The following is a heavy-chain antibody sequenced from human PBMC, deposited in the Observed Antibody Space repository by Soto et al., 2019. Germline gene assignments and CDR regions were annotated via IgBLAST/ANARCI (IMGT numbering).Heavy chain of an antibody. V-gene: IGHV4-59*01. CDR2: IYYSGST. CDR1: GGYISSYY. J-gene: IGHJ4*02. D-gene: IGHD4-17*01. CDR3: ARDTVTDGVDY. Sequence: SETLSLTCTVSGGYISSYYWSWIRQPPGKGLEWIGYIYYSGSTNYNPSLKSRVTISVDTSKNQFSLKLSSVTAADTAVYYCARDTVTDGVDYWGQGTLVTVSS.